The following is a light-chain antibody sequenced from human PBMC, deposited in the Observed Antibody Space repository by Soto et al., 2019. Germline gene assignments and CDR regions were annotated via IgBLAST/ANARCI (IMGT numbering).Light chain of an antibody. Sequence: EVVFTQSPGTLSLSPGGRATLYFRASHSISSNYLAWYQQKPGQTPRLLMYGASTRPTGIPARFSGSGSGTEFTLTISSLQSEDFAVYYCQQYNNWPRWTFGQGTKVDIK. V-gene: IGKV3D-15*01. CDR1: HSISSN. J-gene: IGKJ1*01. CDR3: QQYNNWPRWT. CDR2: GAS.